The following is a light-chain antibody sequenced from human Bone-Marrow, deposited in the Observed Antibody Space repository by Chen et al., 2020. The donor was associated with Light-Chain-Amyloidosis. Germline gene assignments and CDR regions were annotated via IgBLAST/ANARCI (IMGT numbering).Light chain of an antibody. Sequence: EIVLTQSPGTLSLSPGEGANLSCRASQTISSNYLTWYQQKVGQAPRLLIYGSSSRATGIPDRFTGSGSGTDFTLTINRLEPEDCAMYYCQQYGTSPLTFGGGTKVEMK. CDR1: QTISSNY. V-gene: IGKV3-20*01. CDR2: GSS. J-gene: IGKJ4*01. CDR3: QQYGTSPLT.